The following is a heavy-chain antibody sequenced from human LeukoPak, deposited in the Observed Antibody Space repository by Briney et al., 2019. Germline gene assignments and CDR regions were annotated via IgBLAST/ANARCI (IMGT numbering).Heavy chain of an antibody. CDR3: AAGVIAAAGRLPIAY. J-gene: IGHJ4*02. CDR1: GYTFTSYD. Sequence: ASVKVSCKASGYTFTSYDINWVRQATGQGLEWMGWMNPNSGNTGYAQKFQGRVTMTEDASTDTAYMELSSLRSEDTAVYYCAAGVIAAAGRLPIAYWGQGTLVTVSS. CDR2: MNPNSGNT. V-gene: IGHV1-8*01. D-gene: IGHD6-13*01.